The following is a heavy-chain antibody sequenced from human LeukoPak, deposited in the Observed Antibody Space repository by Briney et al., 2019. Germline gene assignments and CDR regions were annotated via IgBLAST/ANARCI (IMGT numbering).Heavy chain of an antibody. CDR3: ARTMRGYSYGPTGY. CDR2: IYYSGST. CDR1: GGSISSYY. Sequence: PSETLSLTCTVSGGSISSYYWSWIRQPPGKGLEWIGYIYYSGSTNYNPSLKSRVTISVDTSKNQFSLKLSSVTAADTAVYYCARTMRGYSYGPTGYWGQGTLVTVSS. J-gene: IGHJ4*02. V-gene: IGHV4-59*12. D-gene: IGHD5-18*01.